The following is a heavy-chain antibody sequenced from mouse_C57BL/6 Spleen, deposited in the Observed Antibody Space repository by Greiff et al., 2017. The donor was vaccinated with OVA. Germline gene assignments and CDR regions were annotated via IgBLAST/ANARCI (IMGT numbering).Heavy chain of an antibody. CDR3: AREGTYYYGSSYYYAMDY. CDR1: GFTFSDYG. J-gene: IGHJ4*01. CDR2: ISSGSSTI. V-gene: IGHV5-17*01. D-gene: IGHD1-1*01. Sequence: EVQVVESGGGLVKPGGSLKLSCAASGFTFSDYGMHWVRQAPEKGLEWVAYISSGSSTIYYADTVKGRFTISRDNAKNTLFLQMTSLRSEDTAMYYCAREGTYYYGSSYYYAMDYWGQGTSVTVSS.